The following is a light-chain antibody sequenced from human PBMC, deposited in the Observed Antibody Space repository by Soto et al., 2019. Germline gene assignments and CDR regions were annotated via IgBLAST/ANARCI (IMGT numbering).Light chain of an antibody. CDR3: QQRYNWPIT. J-gene: IGKJ5*01. CDR1: QGTSSY. CDR2: GAS. Sequence: EIQLTQSPSFLSASVGDRSTITCMASQGTSSYLSWFQQKPGRAPKLLIYGASTLQSGVTARFSGSGSGTDFTLTISSLEPEDFSVYYCQQRYNWPITFGQGTRLEIK. V-gene: IGKV1-9*01.